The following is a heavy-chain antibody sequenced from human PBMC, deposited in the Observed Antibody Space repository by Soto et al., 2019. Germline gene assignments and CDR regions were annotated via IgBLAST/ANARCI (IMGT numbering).Heavy chain of an antibody. CDR1: GFTFSTYA. J-gene: IGHJ4*02. D-gene: IGHD3-16*01. CDR2: ISAGGSST. CDR3: GKGDTNYYYYY. Sequence: PGGSLRLSCAASGFTFSTYAMYRVRQAPGKGLEWVSSISAGGSSTYYADSVKGRFTISRDNSKNTLFLQMDSLRAEDTAVYYCGKGDTNYYYYYWGQGALVTVSS. V-gene: IGHV3-23*01.